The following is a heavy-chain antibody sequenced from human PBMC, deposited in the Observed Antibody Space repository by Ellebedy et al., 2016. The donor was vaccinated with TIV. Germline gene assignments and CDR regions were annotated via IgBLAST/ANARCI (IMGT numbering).Heavy chain of an antibody. V-gene: IGHV3-21*01. CDR2: ISESSIYI. D-gene: IGHD2-2*01. J-gene: IGHJ4*02. CDR1: GFTFSSYS. CDR3: ARDGDQPPRSYFDY. Sequence: PGGSLRLSCAASGFTFSSYSMNWVRQAPGKGLEWVSFISESSIYIYYADSLKGRFTISRDNAKNSLYLQMNSLRAEDTAVYYCARDGDQPPRSYFDYWGQGSLVTVSS.